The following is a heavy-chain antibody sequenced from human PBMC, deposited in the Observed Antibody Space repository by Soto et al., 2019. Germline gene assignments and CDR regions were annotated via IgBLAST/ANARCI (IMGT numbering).Heavy chain of an antibody. CDR3: ARGGLGYSFGLIADY. CDR1: GGSMSSYY. CDR2: IYYSGST. V-gene: IGHV4-59*01. D-gene: IGHD5-18*01. Sequence: SETLSLTLTVSGGSMSSYYWSWIRQPPGKGLEWLGYIYYSGSTNYNPSLKSRVTISVDTSKNQFSLKLSSVTAAETAVYYCARGGLGYSFGLIADYWGQGILVSVSS. J-gene: IGHJ4*02.